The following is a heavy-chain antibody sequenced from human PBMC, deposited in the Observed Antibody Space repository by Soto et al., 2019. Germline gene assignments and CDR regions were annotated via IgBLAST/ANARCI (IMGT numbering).Heavy chain of an antibody. CDR1: RFSLSTYW. CDR3: ARDLGKYDRHYFDN. V-gene: IGHV3-74*01. Sequence: VQLVESGGGLVQPGGSLRLSCEASRFSLSTYWMYWVRQAPGKGLMWVPRINSDGGIINYADSVKGRFTISRDNAKNTLYLQMNSLRTDDTAVYYCARDLGKYDRHYFDNWGQGTLVTVSS. CDR2: INSDGGII. D-gene: IGHD3-9*01. J-gene: IGHJ4*02.